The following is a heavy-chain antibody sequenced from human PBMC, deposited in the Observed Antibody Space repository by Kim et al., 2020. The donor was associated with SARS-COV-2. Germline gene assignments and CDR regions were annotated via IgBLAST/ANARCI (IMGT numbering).Heavy chain of an antibody. CDR3: ARAESYYYGMDV. V-gene: IGHV3-30-3*01. Sequence: GGSLRLSCAASGFTFSSYAMHWVRQAPGKGLEGVAVISYDGNNKYYADSVKGRFTITGDNSKNTLFLQMNSQRAEDTAVYYCARAESYYYGMDVWGQGTT. CDR2: ISYDGNNK. J-gene: IGHJ6*02. CDR1: GFTFSSYA.